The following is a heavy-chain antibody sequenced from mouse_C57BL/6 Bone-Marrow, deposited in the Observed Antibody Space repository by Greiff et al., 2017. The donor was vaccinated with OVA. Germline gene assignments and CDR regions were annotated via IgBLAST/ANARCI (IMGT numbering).Heavy chain of an antibody. CDR3: ARGFVYYYGSWYFDV. D-gene: IGHD1-1*01. V-gene: IGHV1-26*01. CDR2: INPNNGGT. J-gene: IGHJ1*03. CDR1: GYTFTDYY. Sequence: EVQLQQSGPELVKPGASVKISCKASGYTFTDYYMNWVKQSHGKSLEWIGDINPNNGGTSYNQKFKGKATLTVDKSSSTAYMELRSLTSEDSAVYYCARGFVYYYGSWYFDVWGTGTTVTVSS.